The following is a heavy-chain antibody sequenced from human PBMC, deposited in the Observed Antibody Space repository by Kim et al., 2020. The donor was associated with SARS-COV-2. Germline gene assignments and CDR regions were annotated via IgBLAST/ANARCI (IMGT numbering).Heavy chain of an antibody. CDR1: GGSISSSIYY. D-gene: IGHD2-2*01. J-gene: IGHJ4*02. CDR2: IYYSGST. Sequence: SETLSLTCTVSGGSISSSIYYWGWIRQPPGKGLEWIGSIYYSGSTYYNPSLKSRVTISVDTSKNQFSLKLSSVTAADTAVYYCARRPISRYCSSTSCYSDYWGQGTLVTVSS. V-gene: IGHV4-39*01. CDR3: ARRPISRYCSSTSCYSDY.